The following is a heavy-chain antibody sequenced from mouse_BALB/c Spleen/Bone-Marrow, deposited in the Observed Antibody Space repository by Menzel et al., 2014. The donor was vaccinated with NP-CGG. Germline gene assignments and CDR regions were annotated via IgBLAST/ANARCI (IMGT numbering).Heavy chain of an antibody. Sequence: EVKVVESGPELVKPGASVKMSCKASGYTFTSYVMHWVKQKPGQGLEWIGYVNPYNDGTKYNEKFKGKATLTSDKSSSTAYMELSSLTSEDSAVYYCARRGRIAEALGYWDQGTTITISS. V-gene: IGHV1-14*01. D-gene: IGHD6-1*01. CDR2: VNPYNDGT. CDR3: ARRGRIAEALGY. CDR1: GYTFTSYV. J-gene: IGHJ2*01.